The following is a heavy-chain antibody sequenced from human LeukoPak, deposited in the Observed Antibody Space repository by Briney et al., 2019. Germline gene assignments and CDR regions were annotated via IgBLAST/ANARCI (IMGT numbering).Heavy chain of an antibody. CDR1: GFSFNTYT. CDR2: ISNSGTYI. V-gene: IGHV3-21*01. J-gene: IGHJ4*02. CDR3: ARDVVLSAIGFYFDY. Sequence: GGSLRLSCAASGFSFNTYTMNWVRQAPGKGLEWVSSISNSGTYIDYADSVKGRFTISRDNAKNSVYLQMNSLRAEDTAVYYCARDVVLSAIGFYFDYWGQGTLVTVSS. D-gene: IGHD2-2*02.